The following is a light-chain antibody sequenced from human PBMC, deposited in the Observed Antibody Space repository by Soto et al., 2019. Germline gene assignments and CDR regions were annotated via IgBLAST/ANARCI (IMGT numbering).Light chain of an antibody. CDR3: IQHYAFPFT. CDR1: QDIRIS. V-gene: IGKV1-17*01. Sequence: DIQMTPSPSSLSASVGDRVTITCRASQDIRISLDWFQQKPGTAPKRLIYTISKLQSGVQSRFNGRRSGTEFTLTLSSLQPEDSATYYCIQHYAFPFTFGPGTKVHL. CDR2: TIS. J-gene: IGKJ3*01.